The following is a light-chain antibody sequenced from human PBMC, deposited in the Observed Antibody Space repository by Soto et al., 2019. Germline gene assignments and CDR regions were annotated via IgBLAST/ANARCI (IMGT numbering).Light chain of an antibody. CDR2: AAS. CDR3: QQYGSSPLYT. CDR1: QSVSSSY. V-gene: IGKV3-20*01. Sequence: EIVLTQSPGTLSLSPGERATLSCRASQSVSSSYLAWYPQKPGQAPRLLIYAASSRAAGIPAKFSGSGSGTDFTLAISRLEPEDFAVYYCQQYGSSPLYTFGQGTQLEIK. J-gene: IGKJ2*01.